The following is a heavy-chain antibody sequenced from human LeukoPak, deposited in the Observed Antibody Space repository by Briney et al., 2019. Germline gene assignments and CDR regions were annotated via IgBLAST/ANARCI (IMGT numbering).Heavy chain of an antibody. CDR3: ARGRWLQFRYFDY. D-gene: IGHD5-24*01. J-gene: IGHJ4*02. Sequence: SETLSLTCTVSGGSISSYYWSWIRQPPGKGLEWIGEINHSGSTNYNPSLKSRVTISVDTSKNQFSLKLSSVTAADTAVYYCARGRWLQFRYFDYWGQGTLVTVSS. CDR2: INHSGST. CDR1: GGSISSYY. V-gene: IGHV4-34*01.